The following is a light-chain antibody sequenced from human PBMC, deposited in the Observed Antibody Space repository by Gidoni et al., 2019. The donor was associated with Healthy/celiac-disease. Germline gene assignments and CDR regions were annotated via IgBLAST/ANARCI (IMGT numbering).Light chain of an antibody. CDR3: GTWDSSLHVV. Sequence: QTVLTQPPSVSAAPGQKVAIACSGGSSNIWNNYVSWYQQLPGTAPKLLIYAGIPDRFSGSKSGTSATPGLTGLQTGDEADYYCGTWDSSLHVVFGGGTKLTVL. CDR1: SSNIWNNY. J-gene: IGLJ2*01. V-gene: IGLV1-51*01. CDR2: A.